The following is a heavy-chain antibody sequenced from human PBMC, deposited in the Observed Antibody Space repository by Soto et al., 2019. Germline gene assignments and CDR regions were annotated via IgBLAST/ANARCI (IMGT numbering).Heavy chain of an antibody. D-gene: IGHD3-3*01. Sequence: SETLSLTCTVSGGSISSGYYYWSWIRQPPGKGLEWFGYIYYSGSTYYNPSLKSRVTISVDTSKNQFSLKLSSVTAADTAVYYCARDKRITIFGVVIEGDPTDYYGMDVWGQGTTVT. CDR1: GGSISSGYYY. CDR2: IYYSGST. V-gene: IGHV4-30-4*01. J-gene: IGHJ6*02. CDR3: ARDKRITIFGVVIEGDPTDYYGMDV.